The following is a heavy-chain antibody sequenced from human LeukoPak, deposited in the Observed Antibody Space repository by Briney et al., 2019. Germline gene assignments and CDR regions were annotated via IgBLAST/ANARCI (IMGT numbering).Heavy chain of an antibody. CDR1: GFTFSSYA. V-gene: IGHV3-30-3*01. CDR3: ARDPDTLYTRPLDY. D-gene: IGHD3-16*01. J-gene: IGHJ4*02. Sequence: GGSLRLSCAASGFTFSSYAMHWVRQAPSKGLEWVAVISYDGSNKYYADSVKGRFTISRDNSKNTLYLQMNSLRAEDTAVYYCARDPDTLYTRPLDYWGQGTLVTVSS. CDR2: ISYDGSNK.